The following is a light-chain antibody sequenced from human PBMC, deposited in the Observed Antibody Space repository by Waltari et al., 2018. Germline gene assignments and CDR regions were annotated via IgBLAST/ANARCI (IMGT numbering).Light chain of an antibody. V-gene: IGLV1-44*01. CDR3: AAWDDSLHGHWV. CDR2: RSD. J-gene: IGLJ3*02. Sequence: QSVLTQPPSASGTPGQRVTISCTGSSSNIGGNVVNWYQQLPGKAPTLLIYRSDLRPSGVPDRFSGSKSVTSASLAISGLQSADEGDYYCAAWDDSLHGHWVFGGGTKVTVL. CDR1: SSNIGGNV.